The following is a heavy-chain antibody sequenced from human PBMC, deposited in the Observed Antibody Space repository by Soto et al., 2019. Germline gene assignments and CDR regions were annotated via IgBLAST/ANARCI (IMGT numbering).Heavy chain of an antibody. Sequence: QVQLQESGPGLVKPSQTLSLTCTVSGGSISSGDYYWSWIRQPPGKGLEWIGYIYYSGSTYYNPSLKRRVTISVDTSKNQFSLKLSSVTGADTAVYYCARDGGYSYGTDPWGQGTLVTVSS. J-gene: IGHJ5*02. CDR3: ARDGGYSYGTDP. CDR2: IYYSGST. D-gene: IGHD5-18*01. CDR1: GGSISSGDYY. V-gene: IGHV4-30-4*01.